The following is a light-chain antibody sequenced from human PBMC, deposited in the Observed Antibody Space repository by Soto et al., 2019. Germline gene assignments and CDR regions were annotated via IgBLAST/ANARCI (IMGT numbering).Light chain of an antibody. J-gene: IGLJ1*01. Sequence: QSVLTQPRSVSGSPGQSVTVSCIGTSSDVGDYNSVSWYQQHPGKAPKLMIYDVSKRPSGVPDRFSGSKSGNTASLTISGLQAEDEAAHSCCSYVGGYSYVFGIGTKVTVL. CDR1: SSDVGDYNS. CDR3: CSYVGGYSYV. V-gene: IGLV2-11*01. CDR2: DVS.